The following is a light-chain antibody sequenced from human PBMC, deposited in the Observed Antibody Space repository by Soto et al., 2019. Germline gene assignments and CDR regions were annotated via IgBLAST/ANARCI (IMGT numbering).Light chain of an antibody. J-gene: IGKJ2*01. CDR2: DAS. V-gene: IGKV1-39*01. CDR1: QTINKN. CDR3: QQSYSSTYT. Sequence: DIQMTQSPTSLSASVGDRVTITCRASQTINKNLNWYRHKLGKAPELLIYDASDSQAGVPSRFSGSGSGTDFTLIITGLQPEDCATYYCQQSYSSTYTFGQGTKLETK.